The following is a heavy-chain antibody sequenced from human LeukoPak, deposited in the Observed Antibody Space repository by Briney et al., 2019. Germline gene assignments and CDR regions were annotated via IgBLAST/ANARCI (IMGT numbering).Heavy chain of an antibody. CDR3: ARAKFTRLRYFDWLLQGPFDY. V-gene: IGHV3-9*01. Sequence: PGRSLRLSCAASGFTFDDYAMHWVRQAPRKGLEWVSGISWNSGSIGYADSVKGRFTISRDNTKNSLYLQMNSLRDEDTALYYCARAKFTRLRYFDWLLQGPFDYWGQGTLVTVSS. CDR1: GFTFDDYA. D-gene: IGHD3-9*01. CDR2: ISWNSGSI. J-gene: IGHJ4*02.